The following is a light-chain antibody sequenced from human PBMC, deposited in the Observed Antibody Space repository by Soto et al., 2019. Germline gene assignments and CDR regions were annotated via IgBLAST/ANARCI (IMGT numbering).Light chain of an antibody. Sequence: DILMTQSPSSLSASVGDRVTIACRASQSISGYLNWYQQKPGKAHTLLIYDASALQTVVPSRFSGSGSGSDFTLTIICLQPGDFATYYCQLSYNTSLTFGGGIKVVIK. J-gene: IGKJ4*01. CDR2: DAS. CDR1: QSISGY. V-gene: IGKV1-39*01. CDR3: QLSYNTSLT.